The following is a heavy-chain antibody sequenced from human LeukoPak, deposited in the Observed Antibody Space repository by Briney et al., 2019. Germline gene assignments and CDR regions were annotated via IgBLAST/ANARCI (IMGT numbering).Heavy chain of an antibody. D-gene: IGHD2-2*01. CDR3: ARDGCSSTSCYPRKRYYYYYGMDV. CDR2: ITGTGGST. V-gene: IGHV3-23*01. CDR1: GFTFTSYA. Sequence: GGSLRLSCAASGFTFTSYAMSWVRQAPGKGLEWVSAITGTGGSTYYAASVKGRFTVSRDNSKNTLYLQMSSLRAEDTAMYYCARDGCSSTSCYPRKRYYYYYGMDVWGQGTTVTVSS. J-gene: IGHJ6*02.